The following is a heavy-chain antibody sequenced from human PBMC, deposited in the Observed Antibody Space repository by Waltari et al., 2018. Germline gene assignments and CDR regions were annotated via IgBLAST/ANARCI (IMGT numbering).Heavy chain of an antibody. CDR1: GGSFSGYY. CDR2: INHSGST. CDR3: ARVRVTIFRVVISEPAVYFDY. D-gene: IGHD3-3*01. V-gene: IGHV4-34*01. J-gene: IGHJ4*02. Sequence: QVQLQQWGAGLLKPSETLSLTCAVYGGSFSGYYWSWIRQPPGKGLEWIGEINHSGSTNYNPSLKSRVTISVDTSKNQFSLKLSSVTAADTAVYYCARVRVTIFRVVISEPAVYFDYWGQGTLVTVSS.